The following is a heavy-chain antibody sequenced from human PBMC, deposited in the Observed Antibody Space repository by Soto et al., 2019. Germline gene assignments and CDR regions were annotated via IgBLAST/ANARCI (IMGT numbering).Heavy chain of an antibody. J-gene: IGHJ4*02. Sequence: EVQLVESGGGLVQPGGSLRLSCAASGFTFSSYSMNWVRQAPGKGLEWVSYISSSSSTIYYADSVKGRFTISRDNXKNSLYLQMNSLRAEDTAVYYCARDSGYSYGPFDYLGQGTLVTVSS. D-gene: IGHD5-18*01. CDR1: GFTFSSYS. CDR3: ARDSGYSYGPFDY. CDR2: ISSSSSTI. V-gene: IGHV3-48*01.